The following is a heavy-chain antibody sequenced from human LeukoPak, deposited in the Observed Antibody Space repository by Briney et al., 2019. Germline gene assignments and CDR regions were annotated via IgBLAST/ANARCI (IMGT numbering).Heavy chain of an antibody. CDR2: IIPIFGTA. CDR3: ARVVTATFDY. Sequence: GASVKVSCTASGGTFSSYAISWVRQAPGQGLEWMGGIIPIFGTANYAQKFQGRVTITADESTSTAYMELSSLRSEDTAVYYCARVVTATFDYWGQGTLVTVSS. V-gene: IGHV1-69*13. D-gene: IGHD2-21*02. J-gene: IGHJ4*02. CDR1: GGTFSSYA.